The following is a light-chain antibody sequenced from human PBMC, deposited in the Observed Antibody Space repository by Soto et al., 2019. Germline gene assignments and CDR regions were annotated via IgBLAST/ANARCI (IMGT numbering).Light chain of an antibody. CDR3: IQAAQWPRT. Sequence: DVVMTQSPLSLPVTLGQPASISCRSSQSLVSSDGNTYLNWFHQRPGQSPRRLIYKVSNRDSGVPDRFSGSGSGTEFTLKISRVEAEDAAVYYCIQAAQWPRTFGPGTKVDIK. V-gene: IGKV2-30*01. CDR1: QSLVSSDGNTY. J-gene: IGKJ3*01. CDR2: KVS.